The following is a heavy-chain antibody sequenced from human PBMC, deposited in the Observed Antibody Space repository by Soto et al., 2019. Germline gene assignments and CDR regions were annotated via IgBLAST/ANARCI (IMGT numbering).Heavy chain of an antibody. V-gene: IGHV4-30-4*01. Sequence: TSETLSLTCTVSGGSISSGDYYWSWIRQPPGKGLEWIGYIYYSGSTYYNPSLKSRVTISVDTSKNQFSLKLSSVTAADTAVYYCATDRHYDFWSGGGPRYYYYYGMDVWGQGTTVTVSS. CDR2: IYYSGST. J-gene: IGHJ6*02. CDR3: ATDRHYDFWSGGGPRYYYYYGMDV. CDR1: GGSISSGDYY. D-gene: IGHD3-3*01.